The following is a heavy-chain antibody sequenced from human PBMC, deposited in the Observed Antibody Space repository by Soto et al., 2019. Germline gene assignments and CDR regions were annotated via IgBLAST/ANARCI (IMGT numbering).Heavy chain of an antibody. J-gene: IGHJ5*02. CDR2: FYYSGST. CDR3: ARRDLGAGYCSGGSCYQLRNWFDP. CDR1: GGSISSYY. Sequence: PSETLSLTCTVSGGSISSYYWSWIRQPPGKGLEWIGYFYYSGSTNYNPSLKSRVTISVDTSKNQFSLKLSSVTAADTAVYYCARRDLGAGYCSGGSCYQLRNWFDPWGQGTLVTVSS. V-gene: IGHV4-59*08. D-gene: IGHD2-15*01.